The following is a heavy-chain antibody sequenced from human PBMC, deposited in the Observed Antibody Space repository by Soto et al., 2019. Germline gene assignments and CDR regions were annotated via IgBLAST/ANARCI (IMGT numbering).Heavy chain of an antibody. V-gene: IGHV1-2*02. CDR2: INPNSGGT. J-gene: IGHJ6*02. CDR1: GYTFTGYY. D-gene: IGHD3-10*01. CDR3: ARSGMGWYYYGMDV. Sequence: ASVKVSCKASGYTFTGYYMHWVRQAPGQGLEWMGWINPNSGGTNYAQKLQGRVTMTRDTSISTAYMELSRLRSDDTAVYYCARSGMGWYYYGMDVWGQGTTVTVSS.